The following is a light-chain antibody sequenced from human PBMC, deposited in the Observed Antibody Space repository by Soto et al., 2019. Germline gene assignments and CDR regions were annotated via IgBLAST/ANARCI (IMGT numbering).Light chain of an antibody. CDR1: QGISSY. Sequence: DIQLTPSPYFLSASVGDRVTITCRASQGISSYLAWYQQKPGKAPKLLIYAASTLQSGVPSRFSGSGSGTEFPLTISSLQPEDFATYYCQQLNSYPITFGQGTRLEIK. CDR2: AAS. J-gene: IGKJ5*01. V-gene: IGKV1-9*01. CDR3: QQLNSYPIT.